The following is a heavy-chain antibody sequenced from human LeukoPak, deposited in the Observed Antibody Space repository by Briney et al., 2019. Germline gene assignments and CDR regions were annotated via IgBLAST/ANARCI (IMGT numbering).Heavy chain of an antibody. D-gene: IGHD3-16*02. J-gene: IGHJ3*02. V-gene: IGHV3-23*01. CDR2: ISGSGGST. Sequence: GGSLRLSCAASGFTFSSYAMSWVRQAPGKGLEWVSAISGSGGSTYYADSVKGRFTISRDNSKNTLYLQMNSLRAEDTAVYYCAKGDYDYVWGSYRPNDAFDIWSQGTMVTVSS. CDR1: GFTFSSYA. CDR3: AKGDYDYVWGSYRPNDAFDI.